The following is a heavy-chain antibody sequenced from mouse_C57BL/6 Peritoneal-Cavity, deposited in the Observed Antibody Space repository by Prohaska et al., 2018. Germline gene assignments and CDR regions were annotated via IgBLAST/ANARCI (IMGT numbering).Heavy chain of an antibody. V-gene: IGHV1-74*01. J-gene: IGHJ3*01. Sequence: QVQLQQPGAELVKPGASVKVSCKASGYTFTSYWMHWVKQRPGPGLQWIGRIHPSDSDNNDNQKCKGKATWTVDKSSSTAYMQRSSRTYEDSAVDYCAIEGWLLWGQGTLVTVSA. CDR3: AIEGWLL. CDR1: GYTFTSYW. D-gene: IGHD2-3*01. CDR2: IHPSDSDN.